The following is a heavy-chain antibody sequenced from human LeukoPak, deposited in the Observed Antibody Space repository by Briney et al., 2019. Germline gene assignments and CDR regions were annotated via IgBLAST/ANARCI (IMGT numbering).Heavy chain of an antibody. CDR3: ARMGIAVAGGDWFDP. D-gene: IGHD6-19*01. V-gene: IGHV3-23*01. Sequence: GGSLRLSCAASGFTFSSYAMSWVRQAPGKGLEWVSAISGSGGSTYYADSVKGRFTISRDNSKNTLYLQMNSLRAEDTAVYYCARMGIAVAGGDWFDPWGQGTLVTVSS. CDR2: ISGSGGST. CDR1: GFTFSSYA. J-gene: IGHJ5*02.